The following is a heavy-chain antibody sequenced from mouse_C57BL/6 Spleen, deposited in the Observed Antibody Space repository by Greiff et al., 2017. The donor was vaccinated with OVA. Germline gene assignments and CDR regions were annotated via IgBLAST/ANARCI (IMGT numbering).Heavy chain of an antibody. CDR1: GFSLTSYG. D-gene: IGHD2-5*01. J-gene: IGHJ4*01. CDR2: IWGDGST. Sequence: QVQLQQSGPGLVAPSQSLSITCTVSGFSLTSYGVSWVRQPPGKGLEWLGVIWGDGSTHYHSATISRLSISKDNAKSQVFLTLNILQTDDTATYYCASSDSNFYSMDYWGQGTSVTVSS. V-gene: IGHV2-3*01. CDR3: ASSDSNFYSMDY.